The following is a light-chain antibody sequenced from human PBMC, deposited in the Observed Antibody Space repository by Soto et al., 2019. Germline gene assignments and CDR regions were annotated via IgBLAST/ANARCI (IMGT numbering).Light chain of an antibody. CDR1: QDISNY. J-gene: IGKJ5*01. Sequence: DIQMTQSPSSLSASVGDRVTITCQASQDISNYLNWYQQKPGKAPKLLIYDASNLETGVPSRFSGRGSGTYFTFTISSLKPEDIATYYCQQYDNLPTFGQGTRLEIK. CDR2: DAS. V-gene: IGKV1-33*01. CDR3: QQYDNLPT.